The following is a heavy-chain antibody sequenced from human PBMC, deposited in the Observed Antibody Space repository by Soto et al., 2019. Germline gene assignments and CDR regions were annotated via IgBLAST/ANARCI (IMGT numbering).Heavy chain of an antibody. CDR1: GGSISSSSYY. D-gene: IGHD2-2*01. Sequence: SETLSLTCTVSGGSISSSSYYWGWIRQPPGKGLEWIGSIYYSGSTYYNLSLKSRVTISVDTSKNQFSLKLSSVTAADTAVYYCARAYFVLVPTYYYYGMDVWGQGTTVTVSS. CDR3: ARAYFVLVPTYYYYGMDV. CDR2: IYYSGST. J-gene: IGHJ6*02. V-gene: IGHV4-39*01.